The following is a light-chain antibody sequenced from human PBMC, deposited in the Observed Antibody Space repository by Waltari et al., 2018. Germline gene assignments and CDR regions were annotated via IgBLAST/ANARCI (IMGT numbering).Light chain of an antibody. CDR3: QQYYGTVFP. CDR2: AAS. V-gene: IGKV1-NL1*01. Sequence: DFQRTQSPSSLAASVGETVTIPCRASRDISNSLAWYQQQAGRPPKLLLYAASTLQTGVPSRFSGTGSVTEYTLTITSLKPEDFSTYYCQQYYGTVFPFGGWTKVAIK. J-gene: IGKJ4*01. CDR1: RDISNS.